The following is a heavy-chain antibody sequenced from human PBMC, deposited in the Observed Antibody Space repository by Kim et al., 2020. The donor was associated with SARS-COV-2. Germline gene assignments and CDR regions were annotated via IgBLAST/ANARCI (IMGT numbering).Heavy chain of an antibody. V-gene: IGHV3-64*01. CDR2: ISSNGGTT. CDR1: GFTFSTYA. D-gene: IGHD5-18*01. Sequence: GGSLRLSCAASGFTFSTYAMHWVRQAPGKGLEYVSAISSNGGTTYYANSVKGRFTISRDNSRNTLYLQMGSMRAEDMAVYYCARSLGYSDGYYFDYWGQG. CDR3: ARSLGYSDGYYFDY. J-gene: IGHJ4*02.